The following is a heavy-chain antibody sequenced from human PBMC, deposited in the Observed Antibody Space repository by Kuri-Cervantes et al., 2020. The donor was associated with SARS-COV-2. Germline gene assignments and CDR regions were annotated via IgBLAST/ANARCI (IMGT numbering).Heavy chain of an antibody. CDR3: ARVGLRGYYYYMDV. J-gene: IGHJ6*03. Sequence: SETLSLTCAVYGGSFSGYYWSWIRQPPGKGLEWIGEINHSGNTNYDPSLKSRVTISIDTSKNQFSLKLSSVTAADTAVYYCARVGLRGYYYYMDVWGKGTTVTVSS. V-gene: IGHV4-34*01. CDR1: GGSFSGYY. D-gene: IGHD4-17*01. CDR2: INHSGNT.